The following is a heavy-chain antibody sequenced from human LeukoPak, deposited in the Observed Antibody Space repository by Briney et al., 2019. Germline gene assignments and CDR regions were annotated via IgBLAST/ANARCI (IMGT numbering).Heavy chain of an antibody. CDR1: GYSISSGYY. CDR2: IYHSGST. Sequence: PSETLSLTCTVSGYSISSGYYWGWIRQPPGKGLEWIGSIYHSGSTYYNPSLKSRVTISVDTSKNQFSLKLSSVTAADTAVYYCATPYDSSGYYYLLFDYWGQGTLVTVSS. V-gene: IGHV4-38-2*02. D-gene: IGHD3-22*01. J-gene: IGHJ4*02. CDR3: ATPYDSSGYYYLLFDY.